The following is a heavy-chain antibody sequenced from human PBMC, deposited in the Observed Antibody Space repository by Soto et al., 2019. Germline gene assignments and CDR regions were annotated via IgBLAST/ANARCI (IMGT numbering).Heavy chain of an antibody. V-gene: IGHV4-31*03. CDR1: GGSISSGGYY. D-gene: IGHD2-21*02. CDR2: IYDSGST. Sequence: PSETLSLTCTVSGGSISSGGYYWSWIRQHPGKGLEWIGYIYDSGSTYYNPSLKSRVTISVDTSKNQFYLKLSSVTAADTAVYYCARDRAGGNSYYYYGMDVWGQGTTVTVSS. CDR3: ARDRAGGNSYYYYGMDV. J-gene: IGHJ6*02.